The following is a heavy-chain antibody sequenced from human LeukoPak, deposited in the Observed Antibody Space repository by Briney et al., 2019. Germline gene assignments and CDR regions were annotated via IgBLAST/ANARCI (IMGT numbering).Heavy chain of an antibody. CDR2: IYTSGST. CDR3: AIGLGYCSNTSCYVYFDY. CDR1: GGSISSYY. J-gene: IGHJ4*02. D-gene: IGHD2-2*01. Sequence: PSETLSLTCTVSGGSISSYYWSWIRQPAGKGLEWIGRIYTSGSTNYNPSLKSRVTMSVDTSKNQFSLKLSSVTAADTAVYYCAIGLGYCSNTSCYVYFDYWGQGTLVTVSS. V-gene: IGHV4-4*07.